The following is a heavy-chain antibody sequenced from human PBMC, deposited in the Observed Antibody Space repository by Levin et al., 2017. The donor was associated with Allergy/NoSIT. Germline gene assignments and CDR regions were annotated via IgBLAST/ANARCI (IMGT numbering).Heavy chain of an antibody. CDR3: ARVYGDNWSNHYLDS. CDR1: GFTFSDHY. V-gene: IGHV3-72*01. J-gene: IGHJ4*02. CDR2: TRKKANSYTT. Sequence: PSETLSLTCAASGFTFSDHYMDWVRQAPGQGLEWVGRTRKKANSYTTEYAASVKGRFTISRDDSKNSLFLQMNSLKTEDTAVYYCARVYGDNWSNHYLDSWGQGTLVTVSS. D-gene: IGHD1-1*01.